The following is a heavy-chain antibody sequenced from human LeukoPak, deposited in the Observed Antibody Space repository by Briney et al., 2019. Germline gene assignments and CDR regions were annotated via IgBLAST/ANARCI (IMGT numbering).Heavy chain of an antibody. CDR1: GYTFTSYG. D-gene: IGHD5-12*01. CDR3: ARSPDIVATIYFDY. Sequence: ASVKLSFKASGYTFTSYGISWVRQAPGQGLEWMGWISAYNGNTNYAQKLQGRVTMTTDTSTSTAYMELRSLRSDDTAVYYCARSPDIVATIYFDYWGQGTLVTVSS. V-gene: IGHV1-18*01. J-gene: IGHJ4*02. CDR2: ISAYNGNT.